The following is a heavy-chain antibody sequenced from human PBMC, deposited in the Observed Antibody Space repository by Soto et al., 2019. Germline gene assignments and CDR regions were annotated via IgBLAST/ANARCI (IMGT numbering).Heavy chain of an antibody. J-gene: IGHJ4*02. CDR1: DDSISNYY. V-gene: IGHV4-59*01. Sequence: LSLTCTVSDDSISNYYWSWIRQPPGKGLEWIGYIYYSGSTNYNPSLKSRVTISVDTSKNHFSLKLSSVTAADTAVYFCARVSGSLPYFDYWGQGTLVTVSS. CDR3: ARVSGSLPYFDY. CDR2: IYYSGST. D-gene: IGHD1-26*01.